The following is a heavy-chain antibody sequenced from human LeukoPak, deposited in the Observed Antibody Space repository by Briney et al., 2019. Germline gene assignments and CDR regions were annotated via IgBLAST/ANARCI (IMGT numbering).Heavy chain of an antibody. CDR2: IYYSGST. V-gene: IGHV4-39*07. Sequence: NPSETLSLTCTVSGGSISSSSYYWGRIRQPPGKGLEWIGSIYYSGSTYYNPSLKSRVTISVDTSKNQFSLKLSSVTAADTAVYYCARELVGYCSGGSCYNFDYWGQGTLVTVSS. J-gene: IGHJ4*02. D-gene: IGHD2-15*01. CDR1: GGSISSSSYY. CDR3: ARELVGYCSGGSCYNFDY.